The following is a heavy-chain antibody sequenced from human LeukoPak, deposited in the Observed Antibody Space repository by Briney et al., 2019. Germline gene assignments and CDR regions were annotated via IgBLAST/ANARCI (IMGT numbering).Heavy chain of an antibody. J-gene: IGHJ4*02. CDR3: ARGTWMYYFDY. CDR2: IYTSGST. V-gene: IGHV4-61*02. D-gene: IGHD5-12*01. CDR1: GGSISSGSYY. Sequence: SETLSLTCTVSGGSISSGSYYWSWIRQPAGKGLEWIGRIYTSGSTNYNPSLKSRVTISVGTSKNQFSLKLSSVTAADTAVYYCARGTWMYYFDYWGQGTLVTASS.